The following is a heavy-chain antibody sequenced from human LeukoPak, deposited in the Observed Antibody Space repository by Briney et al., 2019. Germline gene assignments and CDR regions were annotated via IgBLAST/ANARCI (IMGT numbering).Heavy chain of an antibody. V-gene: IGHV3-66*01. J-gene: IGHJ4*02. CDR2: INSGGGT. Sequence: PGRSLRLSCAASGFTISGFYMTWVRQAPGKGLEWVSVINSGGGTYYADSVRGRFTISRDNSKNTLSLQMNSLRAEDTAVYYCAREIYDSYDYWGQGTLVTVSS. CDR1: GFTISGFY. D-gene: IGHD3-10*01. CDR3: AREIYDSYDY.